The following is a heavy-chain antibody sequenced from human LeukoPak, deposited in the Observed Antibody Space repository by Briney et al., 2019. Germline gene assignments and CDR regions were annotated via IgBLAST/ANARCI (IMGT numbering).Heavy chain of an antibody. CDR2: INWNGGSS. CDR1: GFTFDDYG. D-gene: IGHD6-19*01. J-gene: IGHJ4*02. Sequence: GGSLGLSCAASGFTFDDYGMSWVRQAPGKGLEWVSGINWNGGSSGYADSVKGRFTISRDNAKNSLYLQLSSLGAEDTALYYCARDRRGSGWYYFDYWGQGTLVTVSS. V-gene: IGHV3-20*04. CDR3: ARDRRGSGWYYFDY.